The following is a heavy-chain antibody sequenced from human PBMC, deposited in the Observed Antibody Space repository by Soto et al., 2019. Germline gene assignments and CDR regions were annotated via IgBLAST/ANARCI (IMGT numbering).Heavy chain of an antibody. D-gene: IGHD6-13*01. CDR3: SRQRYRSSWYLHYYFDY. Sequence: QVQLVQSGAEVKKPGASVKVSCKASGYTFTGYYMHCVRQAPGQGLEWMGWINPNSGGTNYAQTFQGWVTMTRDTSISTAYMELSRLRSDDTAVYYCSRQRYRSSWYLHYYFDYWGQGTLVTVSS. V-gene: IGHV1-2*04. CDR2: INPNSGGT. J-gene: IGHJ4*02. CDR1: GYTFTGYY.